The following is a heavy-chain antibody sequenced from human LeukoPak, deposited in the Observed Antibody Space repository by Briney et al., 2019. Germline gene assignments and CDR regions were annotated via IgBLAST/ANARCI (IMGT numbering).Heavy chain of an antibody. D-gene: IGHD1-26*01. Sequence: PSQTLSLTCTVSGGSISSGDYYWSWIRQPPGKGLEWIGYIYYSGSTYYNPSLKSRVTISVDTSNNQFSLKVSSVTAADTAVYYCARHPSGSSFDYWGQGTLVAVSS. CDR2: IYYSGST. J-gene: IGHJ4*02. CDR1: GGSISSGDYY. V-gene: IGHV4-30-4*08. CDR3: ARHPSGSSFDY.